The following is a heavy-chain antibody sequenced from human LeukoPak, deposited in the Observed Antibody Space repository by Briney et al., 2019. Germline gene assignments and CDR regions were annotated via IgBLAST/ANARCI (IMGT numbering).Heavy chain of an antibody. CDR1: GFTFRTYS. V-gene: IGHV3-48*01. Sequence: PGGSMRLSCEASGFTFRTYSMSWVRQAPGKGLEWVSYIGSSSAPRYYADSVQGRFTITRDNAKNSLFLQMNSLRAEDTAVYYCARDGLVAWDFDYWGQGTLVTVSS. CDR3: ARDGLVAWDFDY. CDR2: IGSSSAPR. J-gene: IGHJ4*02.